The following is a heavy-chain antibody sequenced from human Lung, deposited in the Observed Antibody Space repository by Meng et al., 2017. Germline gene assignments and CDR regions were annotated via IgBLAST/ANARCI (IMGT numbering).Heavy chain of an antibody. J-gene: IGHJ4*02. CDR2: INHSGRT. Sequence: QVPRPQWEARLLKPSDTPSLTCVVSGGSFSDYYWSWIRQPPGKGLEWIGEINHSGRTNYNPSLESRATISVDTSQNNLSLKLSSVTAADSAVYYCARGPTTMAHDFDYWGQGTLVTVSS. V-gene: IGHV4-34*01. CDR3: ARGPTTMAHDFDY. D-gene: IGHD4-11*01. CDR1: GGSFSDYY.